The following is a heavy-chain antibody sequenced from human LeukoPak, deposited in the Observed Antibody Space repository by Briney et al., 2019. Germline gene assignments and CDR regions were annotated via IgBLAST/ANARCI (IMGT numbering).Heavy chain of an antibody. CDR2: INPSGGST. CDR1: GYTFISYY. Sequence: GASVKVSCKAPGYTFISYYMHWVRQAPGQGLEWMGIINPSGGSTSYAQKFQGRVTMTRDTSTSTVYMELSSLRSEDTAVYYCATEGAWGSSFDYWGQGTLVTVSS. D-gene: IGHD7-27*01. V-gene: IGHV1-46*01. J-gene: IGHJ4*02. CDR3: ATEGAWGSSFDY.